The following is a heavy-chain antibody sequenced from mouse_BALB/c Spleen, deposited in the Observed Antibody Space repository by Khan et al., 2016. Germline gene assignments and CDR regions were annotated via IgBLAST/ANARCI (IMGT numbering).Heavy chain of an antibody. CDR2: IDPANGNT. J-gene: IGHJ3*01. D-gene: IGHD2-4*01. Sequence: VQLQQSGAELVKPGASVKLSCTASGFNFKDTYMHWVKQTPEQGLEWIGRIDPANGNTKYDPTFQGKATITADTSSNTAYLQLSSLTSEDTAVXYCARAPDDYDVGFAYWGQGTLVTVSA. CDR1: GFNFKDTY. V-gene: IGHV14-3*02. CDR3: ARAPDDYDVGFAY.